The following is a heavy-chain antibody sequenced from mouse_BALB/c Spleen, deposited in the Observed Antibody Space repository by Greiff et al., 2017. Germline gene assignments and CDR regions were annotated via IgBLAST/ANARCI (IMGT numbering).Heavy chain of an antibody. CDR1: GYSFTGYN. CDR3: ARAANWAWFAY. V-gene: IGHV1S135*01. J-gene: IGHJ3*01. D-gene: IGHD4-1*01. Sequence: EVQLQQSGPELGKPGASVKISCKASGYSFTGYNMYWVKQSHRKSLEWIGYIDPYNGGTSYNQKSKGKATLTVHKSSSTAYMHLNSLTSEDSAIYYCARAANWAWFAYWGQGTLVTVSA. CDR2: IDPYNGGT.